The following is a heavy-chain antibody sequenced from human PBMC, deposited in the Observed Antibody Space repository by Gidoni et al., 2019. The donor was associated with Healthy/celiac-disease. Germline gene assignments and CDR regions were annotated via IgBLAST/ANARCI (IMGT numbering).Heavy chain of an antibody. CDR2: ISGSGGST. CDR3: AKDLHPWGGYDEQQDYGMDV. CDR1: VFTFSSYP. Sequence: EVQLLESGGGWVQPGGSLGLACEAPVFTFSSYPLGLVRQAPGKGLEWVSAISGSGGSTYYADSVKGRFTISRDNSKNTLYLQMNSLRAEDTAVYYCAKDLHPWGGYDEQQDYGMDVWGQGTTVTVSS. V-gene: IGHV3-23*01. D-gene: IGHD5-12*01. J-gene: IGHJ6*02.